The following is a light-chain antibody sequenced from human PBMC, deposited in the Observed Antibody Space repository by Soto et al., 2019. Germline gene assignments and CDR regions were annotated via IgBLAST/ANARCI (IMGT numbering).Light chain of an antibody. Sequence: DIHMTQSPSSLSASVGDRVTITCRASQSVNTYLHWYQQKAGQAPKLLIYAASNLQSGVPSRFSGRGSGTDFTLTVESLQPEDFATYYCQQGYSNPWTFGQGTKVDIK. CDR2: AAS. J-gene: IGKJ1*01. V-gene: IGKV1-39*01. CDR3: QQGYSNPWT. CDR1: QSVNTY.